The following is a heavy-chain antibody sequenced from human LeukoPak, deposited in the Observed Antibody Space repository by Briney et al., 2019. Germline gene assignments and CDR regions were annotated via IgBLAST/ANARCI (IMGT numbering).Heavy chain of an antibody. CDR1: GGSIRSYY. V-gene: IGHV4-59*01. CDR2: IYYSGST. Sequence: SETLSLTCSVSGGSIRSYYWSCMRHPPGRGLVWIGDIYYSGSTNYSPSLKSPITISVDTSKNQFSMKLSSVTAADTAVDYCARGATYDILTGYPSPDYWGQGTLVTVSS. J-gene: IGHJ4*02. CDR3: ARGATYDILTGYPSPDY. D-gene: IGHD3-9*01.